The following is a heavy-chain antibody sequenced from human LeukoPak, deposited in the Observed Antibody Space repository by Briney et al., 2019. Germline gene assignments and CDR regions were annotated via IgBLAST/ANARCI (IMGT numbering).Heavy chain of an antibody. Sequence: GGSLRLSCAASGFTFSSYSMNWVRQAPGKGLEWVSSISSSSSYIYYADSVRGRFTISRDNAKNSLYLQMNSLRAEDTAVYYCARARSSGCPGDWGQGTLVTVSS. J-gene: IGHJ4*02. CDR2: ISSSSSYI. CDR3: ARARSSGCPGD. V-gene: IGHV3-21*01. CDR1: GFTFSSYS. D-gene: IGHD6-19*01.